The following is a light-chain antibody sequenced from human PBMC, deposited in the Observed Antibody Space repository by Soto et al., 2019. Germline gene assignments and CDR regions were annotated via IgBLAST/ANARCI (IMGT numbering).Light chain of an antibody. CDR2: DAS. CDR1: RSISDW. Sequence: DIQMTQSPSTLSASVGDTVTITCRASRSISDWLAWYQQKPGKAPELLIFDASNLKSGVSSRFSGSGSGTEFTLTISRLQPDDVATYYCQQYNSYSQTFGQGTKVDI. V-gene: IGKV1-5*01. J-gene: IGKJ1*01. CDR3: QQYNSYSQT.